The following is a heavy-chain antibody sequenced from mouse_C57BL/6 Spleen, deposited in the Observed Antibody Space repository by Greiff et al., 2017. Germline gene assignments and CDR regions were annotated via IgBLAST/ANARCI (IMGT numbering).Heavy chain of an antibody. Sequence: QVQLQQSGAELVRPGASVTLSCKASGYTFTAYDLPWVKQPPVHGLEWIGAIDPDTGGTAYNQKFTGKAILTADKSSRPAYMELRSLTSEDSAVYYCTRLALDYWGQGTTLTVSS. CDR3: TRLALDY. CDR2: IDPDTGGT. J-gene: IGHJ2*01. CDR1: GYTFTAYD. V-gene: IGHV1-15*01. D-gene: IGHD6-1*01.